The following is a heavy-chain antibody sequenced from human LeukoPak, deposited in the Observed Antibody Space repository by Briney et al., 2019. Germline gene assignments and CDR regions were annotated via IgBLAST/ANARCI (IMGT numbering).Heavy chain of an antibody. Sequence: SETLSLTCTVSGGSISSGGYYWTWIRQHPGKGLEWIGYIYYSGSTYYNPSLKSRVTISTDTSKKQFSLRVSSVTAADTAVYYCARRLRIEGGTRRGDALDMWGQGTMVTVSS. CDR1: GGSISSGGYY. J-gene: IGHJ3*02. V-gene: IGHV4-31*03. CDR3: ARRLRIEGGTRRGDALDM. CDR2: IYYSGST. D-gene: IGHD1-26*01.